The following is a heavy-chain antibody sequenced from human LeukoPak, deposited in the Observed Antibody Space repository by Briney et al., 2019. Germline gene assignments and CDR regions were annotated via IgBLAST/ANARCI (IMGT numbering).Heavy chain of an antibody. CDR3: ARDGPAAGLYLDY. J-gene: IGHJ4*02. CDR2: ILHDGSET. V-gene: IGHV3-30*03. CDR1: GFTFSNYG. Sequence: GKSLRLSCVASGFTFSNYGMHWVRQAPGKGLEWVAVILHDGSETYYIDSVKGRFTISRDNAKNSLYLQMNSLRVEDTAVYYCARDGPAAGLYLDYWGQGILVTVSS. D-gene: IGHD6-13*01.